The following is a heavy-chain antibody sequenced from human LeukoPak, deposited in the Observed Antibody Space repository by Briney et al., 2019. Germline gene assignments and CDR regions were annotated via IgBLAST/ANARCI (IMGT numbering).Heavy chain of an antibody. CDR1: GGSFSGYY. D-gene: IGHD3-22*01. CDR2: ISSSGSTI. CDR3: ARDRGFYYYDSSGYYLDY. V-gene: IGHV3-11*01. Sequence: LSLTCAVYGGSFSGYYWSWIRQAPGKGLEWVSYISSSGSTIYYADSVKGRFTISRDNAKNSLYLQMNSLRAEDTAVYYCARDRGFYYYDSSGYYLDYWGQGTLVTVSS. J-gene: IGHJ4*02.